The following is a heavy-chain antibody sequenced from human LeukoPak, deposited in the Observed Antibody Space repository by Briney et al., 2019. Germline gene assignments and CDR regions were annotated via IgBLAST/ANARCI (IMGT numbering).Heavy chain of an antibody. CDR3: ARDQHYDSSSYYNWFDP. D-gene: IGHD3-22*01. J-gene: IGHJ5*02. CDR1: GGTFSSYA. CDR2: IIPIFGTA. V-gene: IGHV1-69*05. Sequence: GASVKVSCKASGGTFSSYAISWVRQAPGQGLEWMGGIIPIFGTANYAQKFQGRVTITTDESTSTAYMELSSLRSEDTAVYYCARDQHYDSSSYYNWFDPWGQGTLVTVSS.